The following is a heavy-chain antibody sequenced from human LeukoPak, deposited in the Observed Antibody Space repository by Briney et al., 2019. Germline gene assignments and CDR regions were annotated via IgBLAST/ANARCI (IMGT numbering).Heavy chain of an antibody. CDR1: GGSISSGDYY. Sequence: PSETLSLTCTVSGGSISSGDYYWSWIRQPPGKGLEWIGYIYYSGRTYYNPSLRSRVTISVDTSKNQFSLKLSSVTAADTAVYYCARLGRTRGYCSGGSCYSAYDYWGRGTLVTVSS. V-gene: IGHV4-30-4*01. CDR3: ARLGRTRGYCSGGSCYSAYDY. J-gene: IGHJ4*02. CDR2: IYYSGRT. D-gene: IGHD2-15*01.